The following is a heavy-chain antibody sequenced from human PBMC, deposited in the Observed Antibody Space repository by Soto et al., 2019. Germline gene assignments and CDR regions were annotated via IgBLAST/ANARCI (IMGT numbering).Heavy chain of an antibody. J-gene: IGHJ4*02. CDR1: GGSISSGGYY. CDR2: IYYSGST. Sequence: NPSETLYLTCTVSGGSISSGGYYWSWIRQHPGKGLEWIGYIYYSGSTYYNPSLKSRVTISVDTSKNQFSLKLSSVTAADTAVYYCARSVVLMVYANYYFDYWGQGTLVTVSS. D-gene: IGHD2-8*01. CDR3: ARSVVLMVYANYYFDY. V-gene: IGHV4-31*03.